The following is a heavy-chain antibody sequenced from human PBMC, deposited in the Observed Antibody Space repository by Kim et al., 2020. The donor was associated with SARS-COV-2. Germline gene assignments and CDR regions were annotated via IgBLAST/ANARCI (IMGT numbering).Heavy chain of an antibody. D-gene: IGHD3-22*01. J-gene: IGHJ3*02. Sequence: SETLSLTCTVSGGSISSSSYYWGWIRQPPGKGLEWIGSIYYSGSTYYNPSLKSRVTISVDTSKNQFSLKLSSVTAADTAVYYCASPYDSSGYPFFGAFDIWGQGTMVTVSS. CDR1: GGSISSSSYY. V-gene: IGHV4-39*01. CDR2: IYYSGST. CDR3: ASPYDSSGYPFFGAFDI.